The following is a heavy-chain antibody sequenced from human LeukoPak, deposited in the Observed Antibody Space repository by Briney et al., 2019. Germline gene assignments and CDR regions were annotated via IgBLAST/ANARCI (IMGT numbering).Heavy chain of an antibody. CDR3: GGSGSYFFFDY. V-gene: IGHV4-39*01. Sequence: PWGTRSLTCSVSGGSISSSSYYWGWIRQPPGKGLEWIGSIYYTGITYYNPSLKSRVTISVDTSKNQFSLKLSSVTAADTAVYYCGGSGSYFFFDYWGQGTLVTVSS. CDR2: IYYTGIT. D-gene: IGHD3-10*01. J-gene: IGHJ4*02. CDR1: GGSISSSSYY.